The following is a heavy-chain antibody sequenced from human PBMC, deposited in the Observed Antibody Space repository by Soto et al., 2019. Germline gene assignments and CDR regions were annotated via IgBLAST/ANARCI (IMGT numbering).Heavy chain of an antibody. CDR2: IYPGDSDT. CDR1: GYRFSTYW. J-gene: IGHJ4*01. Sequence: EVQLEQSGAEMKKPGESLKISCKGSGYRFSTYWIGWVRQMPGKGLEWIGIIYPGDSDTRYSPSFQGQVTISVDKSISTASLNRSSRKASDPAMYYCASYGGRDYRGHGPLVTDSS. D-gene: IGHD4-17*01. V-gene: IGHV5-51*03. CDR3: ASYGGRDY.